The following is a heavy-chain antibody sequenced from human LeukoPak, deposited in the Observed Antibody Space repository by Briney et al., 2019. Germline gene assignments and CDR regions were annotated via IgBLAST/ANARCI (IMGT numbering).Heavy chain of an antibody. CDR1: GFTFSSYG. D-gene: IGHD3-22*01. V-gene: IGHV3-33*01. CDR2: IWYDGSNK. CDR3: ARAGYDSSGYYPYYFDY. Sequence: GRSLRLSCAASGFTFSSYGMHWVRQAPGKGLEGVAVIWYDGSNKYYADSVKGRFTISRDNSKNTLYLQMNSLRAEDTAVYYCARAGYDSSGYYPYYFDYWGQGTLVTVSS. J-gene: IGHJ4*02.